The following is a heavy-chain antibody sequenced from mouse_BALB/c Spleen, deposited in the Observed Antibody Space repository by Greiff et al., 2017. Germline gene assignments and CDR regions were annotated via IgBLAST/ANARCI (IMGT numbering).Heavy chain of an antibody. Sequence: VQLQQSGAELAKPGASVKMSCKASGYTFTSYWMHWVKQRPGQGLEWIGYINPSTGYTEYNQKFKDKTTLTADKSSSTAYMQLSSLTSEDSAVYYSARSVFSYNGGAMDYWGQGTSVTVSS. CDR2: INPSTGYT. V-gene: IGHV1-7*01. D-gene: IGHD6-1*01. CDR1: GYTFTSYW. CDR3: ARSVFSYNGGAMDY. J-gene: IGHJ4*01.